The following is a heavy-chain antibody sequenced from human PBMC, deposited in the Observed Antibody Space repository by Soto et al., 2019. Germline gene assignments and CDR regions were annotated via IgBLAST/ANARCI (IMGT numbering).Heavy chain of an antibody. CDR2: IWYDGSNK. D-gene: IGHD4-17*01. V-gene: IGHV3-33*01. Sequence: ESGGGVVQPGRSLRLSCAASGFTFSSYGMHWVRQAPGKGLEWVAVIWYDGSNKYYADSVKGRFTISRDNSKNTLYLQMNSLRAEDTAVYYCARGDDYGDYVGYYYYGMDVWGQGTTVTVSS. CDR1: GFTFSSYG. J-gene: IGHJ6*02. CDR3: ARGDDYGDYVGYYYYGMDV.